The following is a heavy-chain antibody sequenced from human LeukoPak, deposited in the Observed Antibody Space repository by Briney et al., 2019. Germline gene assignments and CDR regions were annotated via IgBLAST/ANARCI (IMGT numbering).Heavy chain of an antibody. V-gene: IGHV3-9*01. D-gene: IGHD3-22*01. J-gene: IGHJ5*02. CDR1: GITFDDYA. Sequence: GGSLRLSCAASGITFDDYAMHWVRQAPGKGLEWVSGISWNSGSIGYADSVKGRFTISRDNAKNSLYLQMNSLRAEDTALYYCAKDNYYDSSGYFPRSNWFDPWGQGTLVTVSS. CDR2: ISWNSGSI. CDR3: AKDNYYDSSGYFPRSNWFDP.